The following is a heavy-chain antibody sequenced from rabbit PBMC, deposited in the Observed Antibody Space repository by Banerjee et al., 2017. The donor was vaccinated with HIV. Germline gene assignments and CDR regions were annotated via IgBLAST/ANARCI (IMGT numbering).Heavy chain of an antibody. CDR3: ARDGYAGHGYPNL. J-gene: IGHJ4*01. CDR2: IISSTGTT. Sequence: QEQLVESGGGLVQPEGSLTLTCKASGFDFSKNAICWVRQAPQKGPEWIGCIISSTGTTRYASWVNGRFTISRSTSLNTVDLKMTSLTAADTATYFCARDGYAGHGYPNLWGPGTLVTVS. V-gene: IGHV1S47*01. CDR1: GFDFSKNA. D-gene: IGHD6-1*01.